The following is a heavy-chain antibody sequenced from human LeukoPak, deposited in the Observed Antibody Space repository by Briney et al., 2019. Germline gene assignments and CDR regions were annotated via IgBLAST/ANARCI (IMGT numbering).Heavy chain of an antibody. V-gene: IGHV3-64*01. D-gene: IGHD3-22*01. J-gene: IGHJ3*01. CDR1: GFTFSSYA. CDR2: ISSNGGST. CDR3: ARGLSYYYDSSGYLL. Sequence: PGGSLRLSCAASGFTFSSYAMHWVRQAPGKGLEYVSAISSNGGSTYYANSVKGRFTISRDNSKNTLYLQMGSLRAEDMAVYYCARGLSYYYDSSGYLLWGQGTMVTVSS.